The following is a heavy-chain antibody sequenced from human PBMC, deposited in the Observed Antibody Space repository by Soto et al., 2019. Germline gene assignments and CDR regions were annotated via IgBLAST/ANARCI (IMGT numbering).Heavy chain of an antibody. V-gene: IGHV3-7*04. J-gene: IGHJ4*02. CDR1: GFTFSDYW. CDR3: ARGTVTPGLDY. D-gene: IGHD4-17*01. CDR2: IKEDGSEK. Sequence: EVQLVESGGGLVQPGGSLRLSCAASGFTFSDYWMNWLRQAPGKGLEWMANIKEDGSEKYYVDSVRGRFTISRDNAKKSLYLQMNSLRAEDTAVYYCARGTVTPGLDYWGQGTLVTVSS.